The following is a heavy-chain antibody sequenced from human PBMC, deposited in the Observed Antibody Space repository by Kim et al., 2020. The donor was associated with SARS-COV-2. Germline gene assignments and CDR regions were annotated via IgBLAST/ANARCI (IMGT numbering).Heavy chain of an antibody. D-gene: IGHD1-1*01. CDR2: DGGKE. V-gene: IGHV3-30-3*01. CDR3: ASDTGTGDY. J-gene: IGHJ4*02. Sequence: DGGKEDYADSVKGRFTISRDNFQATLYLQMNSLRGDDTAVYFCASDTGTGDYWGQGTLVTVSS.